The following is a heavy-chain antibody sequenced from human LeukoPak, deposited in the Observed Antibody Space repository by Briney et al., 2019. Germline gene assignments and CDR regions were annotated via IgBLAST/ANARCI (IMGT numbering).Heavy chain of an antibody. CDR1: GGTFSSYA. J-gene: IGHJ4*02. D-gene: IGHD6-19*01. Sequence: GASVKVSCKASGGTFSSYAISWVRQAPGQGLEWMGGIIPIFGTANYAQKFQGRVTITADESTSTAYMELSSLRSEDTAVYYCARDNRLRKVAGTDYYWGQGTLVTVSS. CDR2: IIPIFGTA. CDR3: ARDNRLRKVAGTDYY. V-gene: IGHV1-69*13.